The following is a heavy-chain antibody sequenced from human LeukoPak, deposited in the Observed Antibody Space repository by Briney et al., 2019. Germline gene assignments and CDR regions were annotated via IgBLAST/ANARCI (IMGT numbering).Heavy chain of an antibody. CDR3: ARIPPQNYSFDY. CDR1: GYTFTGYY. Sequence: ASVKVSCKASGYTFTGYYIHWVRQAPGQGLEWMGWINPNSGGTDCAQKFQGRVTITADKSTSTAYMELSSLRSEDTAVYYCARIPPQNYSFDYWGQGTLVTVSS. V-gene: IGHV1-2*02. CDR2: INPNSGGT. J-gene: IGHJ4*02.